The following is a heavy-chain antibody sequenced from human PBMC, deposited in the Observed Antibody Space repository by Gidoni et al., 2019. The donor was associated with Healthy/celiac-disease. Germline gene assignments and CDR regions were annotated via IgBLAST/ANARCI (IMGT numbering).Heavy chain of an antibody. CDR2: IYSGGST. Sequence: TGKGLEWVSVIYSGGSTYYADSVKGRFTISRDNSKNTLYLQMNSLRAEDTAVYYCARGLWFGELYHFSPWGYFDYWGQGTLVTVSS. J-gene: IGHJ4*02. CDR3: ARGLWFGELYHFSPWGYFDY. D-gene: IGHD3-10*01. V-gene: IGHV3-53*01.